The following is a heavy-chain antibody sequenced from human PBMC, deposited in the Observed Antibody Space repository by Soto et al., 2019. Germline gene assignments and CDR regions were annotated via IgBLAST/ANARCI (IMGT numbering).Heavy chain of an antibody. Sequence: SETLSLXCAVYGGSFSGYYWSWIRQPPGKGLEWIGEINHSGSTNYNPSLKSRVTISVDTSKNQFSLKLSSVTAADTAVYYCACWDGDFWSGYYDIQGYYYYGMDVWGQGTTVTVSS. CDR3: ACWDGDFWSGYYDIQGYYYYGMDV. D-gene: IGHD3-3*01. J-gene: IGHJ6*02. CDR2: INHSGST. CDR1: GGSFSGYY. V-gene: IGHV4-34*01.